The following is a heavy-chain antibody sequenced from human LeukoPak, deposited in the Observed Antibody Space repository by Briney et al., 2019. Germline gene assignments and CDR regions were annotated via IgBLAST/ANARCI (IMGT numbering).Heavy chain of an antibody. CDR3: ARTRETWSRYYFDY. D-gene: IGHD1-26*01. J-gene: IGHJ4*02. CDR2: IYYSGNT. Sequence: KPSETLSLTCTVYGGSISSYYWSWIRQPPGKGLEWIGYIYYSGNTNYNPSLKSRVTISVDTSKNQFSLKLNSVTAADTAVYYCARTRETWSRYYFDYWGQGTLATVSS. CDR1: GGSISSYY. V-gene: IGHV4-59*01.